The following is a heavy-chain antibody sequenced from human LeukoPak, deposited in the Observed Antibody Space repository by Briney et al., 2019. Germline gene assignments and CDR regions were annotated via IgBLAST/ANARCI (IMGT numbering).Heavy chain of an antibody. J-gene: IGHJ5*02. CDR3: ARVDSTWYDWFDP. CDR1: GFTFSNYG. D-gene: IGHD6-13*01. Sequence: GSQTVSCAASGFTFSNYGMNWVRQAPGKGLAWVSYISGSSNMIYYVHSLSGRFTISRDNAKNSLYLQMNSLRDEDTAVYYCARVDSTWYDWFDPWGQGTLVSVSS. CDR2: ISGSSNMI. V-gene: IGHV3-48*02.